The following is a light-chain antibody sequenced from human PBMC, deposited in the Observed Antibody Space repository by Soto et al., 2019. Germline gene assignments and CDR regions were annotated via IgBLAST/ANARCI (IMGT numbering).Light chain of an antibody. CDR1: SSDVGGYDY. CDR3: SSYTGSSSLEV. Sequence: QSALTQPASVSGSPGQSITISCTGTSSDVGGYDYVSWYQQHPGKAPKLMIYEVSNRPSGVSNRFSGSKYANTASLTISGLQTEDEADYYCSSYTGSSSLEVFGPGTRSPS. J-gene: IGLJ1*01. V-gene: IGLV2-14*01. CDR2: EVS.